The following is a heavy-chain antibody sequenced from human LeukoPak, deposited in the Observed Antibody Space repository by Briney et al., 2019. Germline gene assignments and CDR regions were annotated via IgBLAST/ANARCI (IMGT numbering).Heavy chain of an antibody. Sequence: GGSLRLSCAASGFTFDDYAMHWVRHAPGKGLEWVSLINGDGGSTYYADSVKGRFTISRDNSKNSLYLQMNSLGADDTAVYYCASGNGMDVWGQGTTVTLSS. J-gene: IGHJ6*02. CDR2: INGDGGST. CDR3: ASGNGMDV. CDR1: GFTFDDYA. D-gene: IGHD6-25*01. V-gene: IGHV3-43*02.